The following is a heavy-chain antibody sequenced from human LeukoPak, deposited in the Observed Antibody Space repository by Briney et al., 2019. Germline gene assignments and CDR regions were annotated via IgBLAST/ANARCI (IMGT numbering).Heavy chain of an antibody. D-gene: IGHD5-12*01. V-gene: IGHV4-38-2*02. CDR1: AYSISSGYY. Sequence: SETLSLTCTVSAYSISSGYYWGWIRQPPGKGLEWIGSIYHSGSTYYNPSLKSRVTISVDTSKNQFSLKLSSVTAADTAVYYCARDWGRYSGYDYNWFDPWGQGTLVTVSS. J-gene: IGHJ5*02. CDR2: IYHSGST. CDR3: ARDWGRYSGYDYNWFDP.